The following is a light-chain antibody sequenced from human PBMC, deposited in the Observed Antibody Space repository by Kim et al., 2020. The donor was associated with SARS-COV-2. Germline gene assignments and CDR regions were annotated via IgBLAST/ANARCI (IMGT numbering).Light chain of an antibody. CDR1: QSLLHSNGYNY. J-gene: IGKJ1*01. CDR2: LGS. V-gene: IGKV2-28*01. CDR3: MQALQTQ. Sequence: DIVMTQSPLSLPVTPGEPASISCRSSQSLLHSNGYNYLDWYLQKPGQSPQLLIYLGSNRASGVPDRFSGIGSGTDFTLKISRVEAEDVGVYYCMQALQTQFGQGTKVDIK.